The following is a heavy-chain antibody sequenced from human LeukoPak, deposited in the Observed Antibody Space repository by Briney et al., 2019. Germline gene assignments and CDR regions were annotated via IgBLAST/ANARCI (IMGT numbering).Heavy chain of an antibody. CDR2: IYYSGST. D-gene: IGHD6-19*01. CDR3: ARHLRNTGYISGWAETNY. J-gene: IGHJ4*02. Sequence: SETLSLTCTVSGGSISSSSYYWGWIRQPPGKGLEWIGSIYYSGSTYYNPSLKSRVTISVDTSKNQFSLKLASVTAADTAVYYCARHLRNTGYISGWAETNYWGQGTLVTVSS. V-gene: IGHV4-39*01. CDR1: GGSISSSSYY.